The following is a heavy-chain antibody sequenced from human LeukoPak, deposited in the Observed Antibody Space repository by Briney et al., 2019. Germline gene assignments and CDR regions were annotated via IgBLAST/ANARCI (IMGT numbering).Heavy chain of an antibody. D-gene: IGHD2-2*01. CDR2: INHSGST. J-gene: IGHJ6*02. Sequence: SETLSLTCAVYGGSFSGYFWSWIRQPPGKGLEWIGEINHSGSTNYNPSLQSRVTISVDTSKNQFSLKLNSVTAADTGVFYCARGRACTSTSCYAPNYYYYYGMDVWGQGTTVTVSS. CDR3: ARGRACTSTSCYAPNYYYYYGMDV. CDR1: GGSFSGYF. V-gene: IGHV4-34*01.